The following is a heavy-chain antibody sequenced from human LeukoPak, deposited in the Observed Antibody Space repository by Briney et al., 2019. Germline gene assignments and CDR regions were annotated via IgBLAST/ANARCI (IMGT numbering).Heavy chain of an antibody. V-gene: IGHV4-34*01. Sequence: SETLSLTCTVSGGSITSYYWSWIRQPPGKGLEWIGEINHSGSTNYNPSLKSRVTISVDTFKNQFSLKLSSVTAADTAVYYCCSYGLDAFDIWGQGTMVTVSS. CDR3: CSYGLDAFDI. D-gene: IGHD2-15*01. J-gene: IGHJ3*02. CDR2: INHSGST. CDR1: GGSITSYY.